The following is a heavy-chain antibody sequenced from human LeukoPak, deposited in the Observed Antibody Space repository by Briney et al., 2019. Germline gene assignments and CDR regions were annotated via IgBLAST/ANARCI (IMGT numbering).Heavy chain of an antibody. CDR3: VKDVIRGEISYFES. J-gene: IGHJ4*02. V-gene: IGHV3-23*01. CDR1: GFNFRGCA. Sequence: PGGSLRLSCAASGFNFRGCAMSWVRQGPGKGLEWVAGISGRGETTFYADSVKGRFTISRDNSNDTLFLQVKSLRAEDTAVYYCVKDVIRGEISYFESWGQGTLVAVSS. CDR2: ISGRGETT. D-gene: IGHD3-10*01.